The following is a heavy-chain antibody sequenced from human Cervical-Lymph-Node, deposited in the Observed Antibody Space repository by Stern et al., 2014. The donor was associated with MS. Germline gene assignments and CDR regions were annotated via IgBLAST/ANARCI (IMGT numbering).Heavy chain of an antibody. J-gene: IGHJ4*02. V-gene: IGHV3-7*03. CDR3: ARERGISTIFGVAKNYFDY. D-gene: IGHD3-3*01. CDR1: GFTFSSYW. Sequence: EVQLVESGGGLVQPGGSLRLSCAASGFTFSSYWMSWVRQAPGKGLEWVANIKQDGSEKYYVDSVKGRFTISRDNAKNSLYLQMNSLRAEDTAVYYCARERGISTIFGVAKNYFDYWGQGTLVTVSS. CDR2: IKQDGSEK.